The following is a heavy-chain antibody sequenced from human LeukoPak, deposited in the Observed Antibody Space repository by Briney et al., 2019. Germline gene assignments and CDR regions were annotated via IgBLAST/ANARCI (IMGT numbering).Heavy chain of an antibody. CDR1: GFTFSSYG. CDR3: AKVRANRFASFDY. CDR2: ISGSGGTT. D-gene: IGHD1/OR15-1a*01. Sequence: GGTLRLSCAASGFTFSSYGMSWVRQAPGKGLEWVSGISGSGGTTYYADSVKGRFTISRDNSKITLYLQMNSLRAEDTAVYYCAKVRANRFASFDYWGQGTLVTVSS. V-gene: IGHV3-23*01. J-gene: IGHJ4*02.